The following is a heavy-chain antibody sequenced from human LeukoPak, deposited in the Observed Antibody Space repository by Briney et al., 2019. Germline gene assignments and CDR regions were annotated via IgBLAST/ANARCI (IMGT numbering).Heavy chain of an antibody. Sequence: SETLSLTCTVSGGSISSSSYYWGWIRQPPGKGLEWIGSIYYSGSTYYNPSLKSRVTISVDTSKNQFSLKLSSVTAADTAVYYCARVYYGSGSLHYYYYYMDVWGRGTTVAISS. V-gene: IGHV4-39*07. CDR2: IYYSGST. CDR3: ARVYYGSGSLHYYYYYMDV. J-gene: IGHJ6*03. CDR1: GGSISSSSYY. D-gene: IGHD3-10*01.